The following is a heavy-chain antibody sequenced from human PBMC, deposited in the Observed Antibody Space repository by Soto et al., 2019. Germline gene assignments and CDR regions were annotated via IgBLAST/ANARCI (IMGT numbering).Heavy chain of an antibody. D-gene: IGHD3-16*01. V-gene: IGHV3-30*18. CDR1: GFNFSNYG. J-gene: IGHJ4*02. Sequence: QVQLVESGGGVVQPGRSLRLSCAASGFNFSNYGMHWVRQAPGKGLEWVAVTSYDGSNTYFADSVRGRFSISRDNSKNTLYLQMSGLRAEDTAVYYCAKDNRQQLSKGGGVFDYWGQGTLVTVSS. CDR2: TSYDGSNT. CDR3: AKDNRQQLSKGGGVFDY.